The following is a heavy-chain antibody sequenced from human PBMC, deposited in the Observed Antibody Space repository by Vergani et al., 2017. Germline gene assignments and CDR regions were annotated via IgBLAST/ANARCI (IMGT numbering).Heavy chain of an antibody. J-gene: IGHJ4*02. CDR2: ISYDGSNK. CDR3: ARGPLGVGDDFDY. D-gene: IGHD3-10*01. CDR1: GFTFSSYA. Sequence: QVQLVESGGGVVQPGRSLRLSCAASGFTFSSYAMHWVRQAPGKGLEWVAVISYDGSNKYYADSVKGRFTISRDNSKNTLYLQMNSLRAEDTAVYYCARGPLGVGDDFDYWGQGTLVTVSS. V-gene: IGHV3-30*04.